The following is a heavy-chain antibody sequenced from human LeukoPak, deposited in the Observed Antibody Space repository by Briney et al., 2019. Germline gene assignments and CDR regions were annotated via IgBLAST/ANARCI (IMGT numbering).Heavy chain of an antibody. J-gene: IGHJ4*02. D-gene: IGHD3-10*01. CDR1: GFTFSSYA. CDR2: ISGSGGST. CDR3: AKDMVRGVIISALGY. Sequence: GGSLRLSCAASGFTFSSYAMSWVRQAPGKGLEWVSAISGSGGSTYYADSVKGRFTISRDNSKTTLYLQMNSLRAEDTAVYYCAKDMVRGVIISALGYWGQGTLVTVSS. V-gene: IGHV3-23*01.